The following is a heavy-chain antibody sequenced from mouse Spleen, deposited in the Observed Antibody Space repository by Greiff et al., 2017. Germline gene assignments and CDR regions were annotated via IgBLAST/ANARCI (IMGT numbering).Heavy chain of an antibody. CDR2: IDPETGGT. J-gene: IGHJ1*01. V-gene: IGHV1-15*01. Sequence: VQLQQSGAELVRPGASVTLSCKASGYTFTDYEMHWVKQTPVHGLEWIGAIDPETGGTAYNQKFKGKATLTADKSSSTAYMELRSLTSEDSAVYYCTRWLLRNFDVWGAGTTVTVSS. CDR3: TRWLLRNFDV. CDR1: GYTFTDYE. D-gene: IGHD2-3*01.